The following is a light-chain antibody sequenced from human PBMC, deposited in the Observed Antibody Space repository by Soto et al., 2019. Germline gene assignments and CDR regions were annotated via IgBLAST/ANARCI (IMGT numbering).Light chain of an antibody. CDR1: QSVSSSY. J-gene: IGKJ2*01. CDR3: QQYGSSPYT. CDR2: GAS. V-gene: IGKV3-20*01. Sequence: EIVLTQSPGTLSLSPGERATLSCRASQSVSSSYLAWYQQKPGQAPRLLIYGASSRATGIPDRFSGSGSGTDFTLTISRLEPQYFAVYYCQQYGSSPYTFGQGTNLEIK.